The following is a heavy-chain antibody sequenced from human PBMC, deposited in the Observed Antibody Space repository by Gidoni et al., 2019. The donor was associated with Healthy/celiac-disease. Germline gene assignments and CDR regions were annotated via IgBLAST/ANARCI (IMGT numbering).Heavy chain of an antibody. J-gene: IGHJ4*01. D-gene: IGHD2-2*02. CDR1: RYTFTGYY. V-gene: IGHV1-2*02. CDR3: ATLLGYCSSTSCYTSPGVDY. Sequence: QVQLVQSGAEVEKPGASVRVSCMASRYTFTGYYMPWVRQAAGQGLAWMGWLNLNSGGNNYEQKFQGRVTMTRDTPICTAYMELSRLRSDDTAGYYCATLLGYCSSTSCYTSPGVDYWGHGTLVTGSS. CDR2: LNLNSGGN.